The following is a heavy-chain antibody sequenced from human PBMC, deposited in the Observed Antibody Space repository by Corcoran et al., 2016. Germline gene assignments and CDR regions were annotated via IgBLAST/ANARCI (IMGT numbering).Heavy chain of an antibody. CDR1: GYTFTSYY. J-gene: IGHJ5*02. Sequence: QVQLVQSGAEVKKPGASVKVSCKASGYTFTSYYMHWVRQAPGQGLEWMGIINPSGGSTSYAQKFQGRVTMTRDTSTSTVYMELSSLRSEDTAVYYCARAETTGDRVSSLRRGWFDPWGQGTLVTVSS. D-gene: IGHD6-13*01. CDR3: ARAETTGDRVSSLRRGWFDP. CDR2: INPSGGST. V-gene: IGHV1-46*01.